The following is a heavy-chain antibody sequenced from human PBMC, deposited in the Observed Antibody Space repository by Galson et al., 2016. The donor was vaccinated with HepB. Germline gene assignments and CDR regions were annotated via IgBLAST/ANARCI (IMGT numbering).Heavy chain of an antibody. V-gene: IGHV3-21*04. CDR1: GFTFSSYA. D-gene: IGHD1-1*01. J-gene: IGHJ4*02. CDR3: AKERLVRRIFDH. Sequence: SLRLSCAASGFTFSSYAMHWVRQAPGKGLEWVSSLTSTSSYKYYKDSVKGRFTISRDNSNNTLYLQMNGLRAEDTAVYYCAKERLVRRIFDHWGQGTLLTVSS. CDR2: LTSTSSYK.